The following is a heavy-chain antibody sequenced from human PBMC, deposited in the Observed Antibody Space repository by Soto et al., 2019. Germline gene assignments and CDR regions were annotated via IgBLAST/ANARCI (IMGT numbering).Heavy chain of an antibody. CDR3: ERAQGYCSGGSCNNWFDP. CDR1: GFTFSDYY. J-gene: IGHJ5*02. Sequence: QVQLVESGGGLVKPGGSLRLSCAASGFTFSDYYMSWIRQAPGKGLEWVSYISSSGSTIYYADSVKGRFTISRDNAKNAQYLQMNSLRAEDTAMYYCERAQGYCSGGSCNNWFDPWGQGTLVTVSS. CDR2: ISSSGSTI. D-gene: IGHD2-15*01. V-gene: IGHV3-11*01.